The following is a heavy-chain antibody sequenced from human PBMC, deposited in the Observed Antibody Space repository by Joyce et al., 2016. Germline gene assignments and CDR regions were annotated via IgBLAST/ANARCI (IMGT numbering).Heavy chain of an antibody. J-gene: IGHJ4*02. CDR3: ARRVNSGYHIDY. Sequence: EVQLVQSGADVKEPGESLKISGKGSCYMFSMFWIGWVRQMPGKGLEWMEIIYPGDSDSRYSPSFQDQVTISADTSVSTAYLQWSSLKASDTARYYCARRVNSGYHIDYWGQGTLVTVSS. V-gene: IGHV5-51*01. CDR1: CYMFSMFW. D-gene: IGHD5-12*01. CDR2: IYPGDSDS.